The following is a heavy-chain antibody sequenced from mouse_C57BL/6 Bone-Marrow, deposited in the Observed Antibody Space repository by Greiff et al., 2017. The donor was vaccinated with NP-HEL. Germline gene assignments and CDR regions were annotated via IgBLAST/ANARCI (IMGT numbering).Heavy chain of an antibody. Sequence: EVHLVESGGDLVKPGGSLKLSCAASGFTFSSYGMSWVRQTPDKRLEWVATISSGGSYTYYPDSVKGRFTISRDNAKNTLYLQMSSLKSEDTAMYYCARPLYYDYDEGAYWGQGTLVTVSA. D-gene: IGHD2-4*01. J-gene: IGHJ3*01. CDR1: GFTFSSYG. CDR2: ISSGGSYT. CDR3: ARPLYYDYDEGAY. V-gene: IGHV5-6*01.